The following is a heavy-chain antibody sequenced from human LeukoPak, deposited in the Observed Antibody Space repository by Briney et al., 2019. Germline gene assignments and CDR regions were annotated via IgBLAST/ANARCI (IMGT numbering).Heavy chain of an antibody. Sequence: GGSLRLSCAASGFTVSSNYMSWVRQAPGKGLEWVGRSRNKGNSYTTEYAASVKGRFTISRDDSKNSLYLQMNSLRAEDTAVYYCARGDFWSGYYRVWGQGTLVTVSS. V-gene: IGHV3-72*01. D-gene: IGHD3-3*01. CDR1: GFTVSSNY. CDR3: ARGDFWSGYYRV. CDR2: SRNKGNSYTT. J-gene: IGHJ4*02.